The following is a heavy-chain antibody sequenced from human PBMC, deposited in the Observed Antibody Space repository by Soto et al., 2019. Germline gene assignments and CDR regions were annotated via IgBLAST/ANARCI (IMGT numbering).Heavy chain of an antibody. J-gene: IGHJ6*02. CDR2: RSYDGRTT. CDR1: GFTFSRHA. Sequence: AGGSLRLSCSASGFTFSRHAMHWVRQAPGKGLEWVVDRSYDGRTTHYSKSVRGRFTISRDNSKNTLHLQMSSLRTEDTALYCCVRGRASTTFYALDVWGQGTTVTV. D-gene: IGHD2-2*01. CDR3: VRGRASTTFYALDV. V-gene: IGHV3-30*04.